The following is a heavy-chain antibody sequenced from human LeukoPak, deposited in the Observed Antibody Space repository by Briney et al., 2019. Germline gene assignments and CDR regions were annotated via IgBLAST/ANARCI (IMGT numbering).Heavy chain of an antibody. D-gene: IGHD5-18*01. CDR2: ISSSSSTI. V-gene: IGHV3-48*02. CDR1: GFTFSGYS. J-gene: IGHJ4*02. Sequence: PGGSLRLSCAASGFTFSGYSMNWVRQAPGKGLEWVSYISSSSSTIYYADSVKGRFTISRDNAKNSLYLQINSLRDEDTAVYYCARGVTAMADYWGQGTLVTVSS. CDR3: ARGVTAMADY.